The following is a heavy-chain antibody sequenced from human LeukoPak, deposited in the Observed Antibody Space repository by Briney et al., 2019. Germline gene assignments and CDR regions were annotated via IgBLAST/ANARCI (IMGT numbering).Heavy chain of an antibody. D-gene: IGHD5-18*01. CDR2: TYNSGST. J-gene: IGHJ5*02. CDR1: GGSISIYY. Sequence: SETLSLTCTVSGGSISIYYWSWIRQPPGKGPEWIGYTYNSGSTNYNPSLKSRVTISVDTSKNQFSLKLSSVTAADTAVYYCARDRQDTAILSWGQGTLVTVSS. V-gene: IGHV4-59*01. CDR3: ARDRQDTAILS.